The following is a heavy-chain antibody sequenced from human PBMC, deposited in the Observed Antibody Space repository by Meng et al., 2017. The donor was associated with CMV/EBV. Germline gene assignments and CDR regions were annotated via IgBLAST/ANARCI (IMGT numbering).Heavy chain of an antibody. Sequence: GESLKISCAASGFTFSSYGMHWVRQAPGKGLEWVAFMRYDGSNKYYADSVKGRFTISRDNSKNTLYLQMNSLRAEDTAVYYCAKDRRHRISGRGYYFDYWGQGTLVTVSS. V-gene: IGHV3-30*02. CDR1: GFTFSSYG. CDR3: AKDRRHRISGRGYYFDY. J-gene: IGHJ4*02. D-gene: IGHD2-21*01. CDR2: MRYDGSNK.